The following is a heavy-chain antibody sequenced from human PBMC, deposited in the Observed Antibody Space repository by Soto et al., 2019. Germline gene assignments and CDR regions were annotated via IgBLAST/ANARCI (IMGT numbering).Heavy chain of an antibody. V-gene: IGHV1-69*01. CDR3: ARDGTLYDSSAYYYLY. Sequence: QVQLVQSGAEVKKPGSSVKVSCKASGGTFSRYTITWVRQAHGQGLEWMGGITPMFGTPNYAQKFQGRVTITADESTSTAYMELSRLRSEDKAMYYCARDGTLYDSSAYYYLYWGQGTLVTVSS. D-gene: IGHD3-22*01. J-gene: IGHJ4*02. CDR2: ITPMFGTP. CDR1: GGTFSRYT.